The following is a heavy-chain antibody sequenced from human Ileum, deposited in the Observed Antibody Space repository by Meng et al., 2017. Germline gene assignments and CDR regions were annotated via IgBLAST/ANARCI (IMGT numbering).Heavy chain of an antibody. Sequence: GESGGGRCKPGVSLGLPCAASGFTFSSYSMNWVRQAPGKGLEWVSSISSTSSYIYYADSVKGRFTISRDNAKNSVYLQMHSLRAEDTAVYYCARDHNWNDPSHVMYFDPWGQGTLVTVSS. V-gene: IGHV3-21*01. CDR1: GFTFSSYS. CDR3: ARDHNWNDPSHVMYFDP. CDR2: ISSTSSYI. D-gene: IGHD1-20*01. J-gene: IGHJ5*02.